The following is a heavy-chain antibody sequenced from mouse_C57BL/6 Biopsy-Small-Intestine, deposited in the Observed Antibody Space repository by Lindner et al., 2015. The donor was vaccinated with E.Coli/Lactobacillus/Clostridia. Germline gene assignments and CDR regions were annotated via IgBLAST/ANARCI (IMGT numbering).Heavy chain of an antibody. CDR1: GGTFSAYA. D-gene: IGHD1-3*01. J-gene: IGHJ1*01. CDR3: ARDILGPRITDTWYFDV. V-gene: IGHV1S126*01. CDR2: IVPPFGKT. Sequence: SVKVSCKASGGTFSAYAISWVRQAPGQGLEWLGGIVPPFGKTVYAQKFQDRVRITADQSTSTAYMELSSLKYEDTAVYYCARDILGPRITDTWYFDVWGRGTLVSVSS.